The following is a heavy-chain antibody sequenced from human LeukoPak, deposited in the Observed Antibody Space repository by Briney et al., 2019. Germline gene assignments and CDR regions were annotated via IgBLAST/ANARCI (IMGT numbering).Heavy chain of an antibody. CDR1: GGSFSGYY. V-gene: IGHV4-34*01. D-gene: IGHD3-10*01. J-gene: IGHJ4*02. Sequence: PSETLSLTCAVYGGSFSGYYWSWIRQPPGKGLEWIGEINHSGSTNYNPSLKSRVTISVDTSKNQFSLKLSSVTAADTAVYYRARGKGAYGSGSYTKRGFDYWGQGTLVTVSS. CDR2: INHSGST. CDR3: ARGKGAYGSGSYTKRGFDY.